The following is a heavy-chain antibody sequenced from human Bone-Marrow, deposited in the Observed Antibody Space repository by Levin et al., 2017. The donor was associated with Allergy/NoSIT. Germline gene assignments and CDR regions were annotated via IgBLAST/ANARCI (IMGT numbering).Heavy chain of an antibody. CDR3: ARSVAGEFDY. V-gene: IGHV4-59*01. Sequence: ESLKISCTVSGCSISGYYWSWVRQPPGKGLEWVGHIFYSGSTNYNPSLKSRVTISINTSKNQFSLNLTSVTAADTAFYYCARSVAGEFDYWGQGTLVTVSS. D-gene: IGHD3-10*01. CDR2: IFYSGST. CDR1: GCSISGYY. J-gene: IGHJ4*02.